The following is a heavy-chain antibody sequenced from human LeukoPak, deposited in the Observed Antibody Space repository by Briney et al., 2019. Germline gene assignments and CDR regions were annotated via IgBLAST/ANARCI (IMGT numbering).Heavy chain of an antibody. D-gene: IGHD3-10*01. CDR2: INAGNGNT. CDR1: GYTFTSYA. J-gene: IGHJ4*02. Sequence: ASVKVSCTASGYTFTSYAMHWVRQAPGQRLEWMGWINAGNGNTKYSQKFQGRVTITRDTSASTAYMELSSLRSEDTAVYYCARSKAVLLWFGESDYWGQGTLVTVSS. V-gene: IGHV1-3*01. CDR3: ARSKAVLLWFGESDY.